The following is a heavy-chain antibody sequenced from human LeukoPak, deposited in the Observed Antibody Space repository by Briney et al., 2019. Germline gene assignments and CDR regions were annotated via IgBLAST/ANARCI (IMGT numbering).Heavy chain of an antibody. CDR3: ARDGGYDFWSGYYQDY. Sequence: GGSLRLSCTTSGFTFSRYAMHWVRQAPGKGLEWVALISYDANIGSNKYYADSVKGRFTISRDNSKNTLYLQMNSLRAEDTAVYYCARDGGYDFWSGYYQDYWGQGTLVTVSS. D-gene: IGHD3-3*01. V-gene: IGHV3-30-3*01. CDR1: GFTFSRYA. CDR2: ISYDANIGSNK. J-gene: IGHJ4*02.